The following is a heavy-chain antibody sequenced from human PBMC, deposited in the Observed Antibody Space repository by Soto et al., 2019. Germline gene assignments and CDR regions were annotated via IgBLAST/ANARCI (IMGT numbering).Heavy chain of an antibody. Sequence: GGSLRLSCAASGFTFSSYSMNWVRQAPGKGLEWVSSISSSSSYIYYADSVKGRFTISRDNAKNSLYLQMNSLRAEDTAVYYCARDWVAVAADPGGDDYWGQGTLVTVSS. D-gene: IGHD6-19*01. CDR2: ISSSSSYI. CDR3: ARDWVAVAADPGGDDY. CDR1: GFTFSSYS. J-gene: IGHJ4*02. V-gene: IGHV3-21*01.